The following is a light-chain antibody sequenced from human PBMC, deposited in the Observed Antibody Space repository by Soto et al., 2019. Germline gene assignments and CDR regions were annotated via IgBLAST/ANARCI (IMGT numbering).Light chain of an antibody. J-gene: IGKJ4*01. CDR2: AAS. CDR3: QQYNDWPLT. Sequence: EIVMTQSPATLSVSPGERATLSCWASQSVGGNFAWYQQKPGQAPRLLIYAASIRATGIPARFSGSGSGTDFTLSISSLQSEDFAVYFCQQYNDWPLTFGGGTKVEIK. CDR1: QSVGGN. V-gene: IGKV3-15*01.